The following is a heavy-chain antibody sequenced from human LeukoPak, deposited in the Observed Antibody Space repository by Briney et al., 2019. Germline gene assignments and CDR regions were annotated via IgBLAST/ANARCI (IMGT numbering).Heavy chain of an antibody. D-gene: IGHD3-16*02. V-gene: IGHV1-69*13. CDR2: IIPIFGTA. CDR3: ARETYSGRYDYVWGSYRPGPFDY. CDR1: GGTFSSYA. J-gene: IGHJ4*02. Sequence: SVKVSCKASGGTFSSYAISWVRQAPGQGLEWMGGIIPIFGTANYAQKFQGRVTITADESTSTAYMELSSLRSEDTAVYYCARETYSGRYDYVWGSYRPGPFDYWGQGTLVTVSS.